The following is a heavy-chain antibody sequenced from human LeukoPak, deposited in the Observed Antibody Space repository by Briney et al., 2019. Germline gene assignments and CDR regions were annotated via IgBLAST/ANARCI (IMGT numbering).Heavy chain of an antibody. J-gene: IGHJ5*02. D-gene: IGHD2-2*01. CDR3: ARGFQLPHPLEDWLDP. CDR1: GYTFTGYY. V-gene: IGHV1-2*02. CDR2: INPNSGGR. Sequence: ASVKVSCKASGYTFTGYYIHWVRQAPGQGLEWMGWINPNSGGRNYAQEFQGRITLTRDTSISTAYMELSRLRSDDTAVYYCARGFQLPHPLEDWLDPWGQGTLVTVSS.